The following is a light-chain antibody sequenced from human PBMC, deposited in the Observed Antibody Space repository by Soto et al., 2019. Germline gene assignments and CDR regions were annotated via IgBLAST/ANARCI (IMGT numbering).Light chain of an antibody. Sequence: EIVMTQSPATLSVSPGERATLSCRASQSVSSNLAWYQQKPGQAPRLLIYGASTRATGIPARFSGSGSGTEFTLTISSLQSEDFAVYYCKQRSNWPMYTFGQGTKVDIK. CDR2: GAS. J-gene: IGKJ2*01. V-gene: IGKV3-15*01. CDR3: KQRSNWPMYT. CDR1: QSVSSN.